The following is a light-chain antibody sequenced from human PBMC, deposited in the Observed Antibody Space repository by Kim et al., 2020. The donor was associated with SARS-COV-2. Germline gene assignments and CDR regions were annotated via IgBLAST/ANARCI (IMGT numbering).Light chain of an antibody. J-gene: IGKJ3*01. CDR3: QQLNSYPRVT. CDR2: AAS. V-gene: IGKV1-9*01. Sequence: DIQLTQSPSFLSASVGDRVTITCRASQGISSYLAWYQQKPGKAPKLLIYAASTLQSGVPSRFSGSGSGTEFTLTISSLQPEDLATYYCQQLNSYPRVTFGPGTKVDIK. CDR1: QGISSY.